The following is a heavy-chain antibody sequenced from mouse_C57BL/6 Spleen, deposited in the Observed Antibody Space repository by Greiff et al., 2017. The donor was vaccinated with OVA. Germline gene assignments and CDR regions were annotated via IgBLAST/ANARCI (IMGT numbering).Heavy chain of an antibody. CDR3: ARGGLPWYFDV. CDR2: ISYDGSN. CDR1: GYSITSGYY. Sequence: EVKLEESGPGLVKPSQSLSLTCSVTGYSITSGYYWNWIRQFPGNKLEWMGYISYDGSNNYNPSLKNRISITRDTSKNQFFLKLNSVTTEDTATYYCARGGLPWYFDVWGTGTTVTVSS. V-gene: IGHV3-6*01. J-gene: IGHJ1*03. D-gene: IGHD2-2*01.